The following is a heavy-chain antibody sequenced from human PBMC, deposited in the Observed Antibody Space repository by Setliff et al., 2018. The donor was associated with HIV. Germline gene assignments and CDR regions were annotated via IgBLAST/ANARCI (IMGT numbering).Heavy chain of an antibody. V-gene: IGHV4-59*11. J-gene: IGHJ5*02. CDR1: GGSISSHY. D-gene: IGHD3-10*01. CDR3: ARGLWFGGSYWFDP. Sequence: SETLSLTCTVSGVSGGSISSHYWDWIRQPPGKGLEWIGYIYYTGTTKNNPSLKSRVTMSIDTSKNQFSLKLSSVTAADTAVYYCARGLWFGGSYWFDPWGQGTLVTVSS. CDR2: IYYTGTT.